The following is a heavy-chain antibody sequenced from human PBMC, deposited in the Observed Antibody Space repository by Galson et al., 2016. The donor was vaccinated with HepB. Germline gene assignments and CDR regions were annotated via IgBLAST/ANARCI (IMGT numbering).Heavy chain of an antibody. CDR2: TFYRSNWQN. CDR3: ARSYLLGRGFGW. D-gene: IGHD7-27*01. Sequence: CAISGDSVSSNSAGWNWIRQSPSRGLEWLGRTFYRSNWQNDYAESVKSRITINPDTSKNQFSLQLNSVTLEDTAVYYCARSYLLGRGFGWWGQGTLVTVSS. CDR1: GDSVSSNSAG. J-gene: IGHJ4*02. V-gene: IGHV6-1*01.